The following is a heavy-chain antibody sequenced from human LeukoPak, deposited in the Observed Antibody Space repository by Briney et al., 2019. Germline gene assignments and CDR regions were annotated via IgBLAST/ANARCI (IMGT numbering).Heavy chain of an antibody. CDR1: GGSISSYY. J-gene: IGHJ4*02. V-gene: IGHV4-59*01. Sequence: PSETLSLTCTVSGGSISSYYWSWIRQPPGKGLEWIGYIYYSGSTNYNPSLKSRVTISVDTSKNQFSLKLSSVTAAATAVYYCARGEGDTAMVKFDYWGQGTLVTVSS. CDR2: IYYSGST. D-gene: IGHD5-18*01. CDR3: ARGEGDTAMVKFDY.